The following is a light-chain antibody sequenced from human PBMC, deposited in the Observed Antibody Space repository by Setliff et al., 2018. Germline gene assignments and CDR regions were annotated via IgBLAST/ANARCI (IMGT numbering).Light chain of an antibody. J-gene: IGLJ2*01. Sequence: QSSLTQPASVSGSPGQSITISCTGTSSDVGGYNYVSWYQQHPGKAPKLMIYGVSNRPSGVSNRFSGSKSGNTASLTISGLQAEDEADYYCSSCTSSSSLVFGGGTKVTVL. V-gene: IGLV2-14*03. CDR3: SSCTSSSSLV. CDR2: GVS. CDR1: SSDVGGYNY.